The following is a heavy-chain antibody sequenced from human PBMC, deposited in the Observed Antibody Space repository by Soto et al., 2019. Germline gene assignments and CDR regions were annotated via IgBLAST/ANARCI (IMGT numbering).Heavy chain of an antibody. V-gene: IGHV3-21*01. CDR3: ARHPIAVAGTGYYYYYMDV. CDR1: GFTFSSYS. Sequence: GGSLRLSCAASGFTFSSYSMNWVRQAPGKGLEWVSSISSSSYIYYADSVKGRFTISRDNAKNSLYLQMNSLRAEDTAVYYCARHPIAVAGTGYYYYYMDVWGKGTTVTVSS. D-gene: IGHD6-19*01. J-gene: IGHJ6*03. CDR2: ISSSSYI.